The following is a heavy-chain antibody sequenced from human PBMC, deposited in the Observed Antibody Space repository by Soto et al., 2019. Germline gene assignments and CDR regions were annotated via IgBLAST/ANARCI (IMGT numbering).Heavy chain of an antibody. V-gene: IGHV1-8*01. CDR2: MNPNSGNT. CDR1: GYTFTSYD. J-gene: IGHJ5*02. D-gene: IGHD6-13*01. Sequence: QVQLVQSGAEVKKPGASVKVSCKASGYTFTSYDINWVRQATGQGLEWMGWMNPNSGNTGYAQKFQGRVTMTRNTSISTAYMELSSLRSEDTAVYYCARVQSSSWYSVAEFDPWGQGTLVTVSS. CDR3: ARVQSSSWYSVAEFDP.